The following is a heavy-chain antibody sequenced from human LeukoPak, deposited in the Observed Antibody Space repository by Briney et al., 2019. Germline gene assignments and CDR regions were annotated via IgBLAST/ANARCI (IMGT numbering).Heavy chain of an antibody. V-gene: IGHV2-5*01. CDR3: ARGYCSSTSCYTFDI. CDR1: GFSLSTSGVG. CDR2: IYWNDDK. J-gene: IGHJ3*02. Sequence: SGPTLVKPTRTLTLTCTFSGFSLSTSGVGVGWIRQPPGKALEWLALIYWNDDKRDSPSLKSRLTITKDTSKNQVVLTMTNMDPVDTATYYCARGYCSSTSCYTFDIWGQGTMVTVSS. D-gene: IGHD2-2*02.